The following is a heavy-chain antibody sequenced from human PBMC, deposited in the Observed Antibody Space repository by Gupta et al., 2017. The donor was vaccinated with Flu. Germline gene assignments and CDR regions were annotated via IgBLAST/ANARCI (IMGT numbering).Heavy chain of an antibody. V-gene: IGHV2-5*02. Sequence: QITLKESGPTLVKPTQTLTLTCTFSGFSLSTSGGGVGWIRQPPGKALEWLALIYWDDDKRYSPSLKSRLTITKDTSKNQVVLTMTNMDPVDTATYYCAHRLGYSSTPPLYYFDYWGQGTLVTVSS. CDR2: IYWDDDK. CDR1: GFSLSTSGGG. D-gene: IGHD6-13*01. CDR3: AHRLGYSSTPPLYYFDY. J-gene: IGHJ4*02.